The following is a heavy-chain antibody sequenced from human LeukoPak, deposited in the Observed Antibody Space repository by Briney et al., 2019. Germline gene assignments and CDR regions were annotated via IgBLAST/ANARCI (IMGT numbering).Heavy chain of an antibody. J-gene: IGHJ3*02. D-gene: IGHD3-3*01. CDR2: ISGSGGST. CDR3: AKDRRHYDFWSGYAFDI. Sequence: PGGSLRLSCAASGFTFSSYAMSWVRQAPGKGLEWVSAISGSGGSTYYADSVKGRFTISRDNSKNTLYLQMNSLRAEDTAVYYCAKDRRHYDFWSGYAFDIWGQGTMVTVSS. CDR1: GFTFSSYA. V-gene: IGHV3-23*01.